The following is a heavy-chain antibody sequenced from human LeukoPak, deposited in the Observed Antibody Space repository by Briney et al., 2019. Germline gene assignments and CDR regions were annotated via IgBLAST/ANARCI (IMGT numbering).Heavy chain of an antibody. J-gene: IGHJ4*02. CDR3: AADVPEPTAPIDY. V-gene: IGHV3-15*01. CDR2: IKSKVDGAKF. CDR1: GFTFSSAW. D-gene: IGHD2-2*01. Sequence: PGGSLRLSCATSGFTFSSAWMNWVRQAPGKGLEWVGRIKSKVDGAKFDYAAPAKGRSTISRDDSKNVLYLQMNSVKTDDTAGYYCAADVPEPTAPIDYWGQGTLVTVSS.